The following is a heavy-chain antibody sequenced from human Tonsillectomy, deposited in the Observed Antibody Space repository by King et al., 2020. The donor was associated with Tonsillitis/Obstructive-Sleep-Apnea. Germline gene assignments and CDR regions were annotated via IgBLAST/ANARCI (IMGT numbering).Heavy chain of an antibody. Sequence: VQLVESGGGVVQLGGSLRLSCAASGFTFEDYAMHWVRQAPGKGLEWVSLISWDGDTTYYADSVKGRFTISRDNSENSLCLQMSGLTTEDTAFYYCAKDTTGPSAFDLWGQGTMVTVSS. CDR3: AKDTTGPSAFDL. V-gene: IGHV3-43*02. CDR2: ISWDGDTT. D-gene: IGHD1-14*01. CDR1: GFTFEDYA. J-gene: IGHJ3*01.